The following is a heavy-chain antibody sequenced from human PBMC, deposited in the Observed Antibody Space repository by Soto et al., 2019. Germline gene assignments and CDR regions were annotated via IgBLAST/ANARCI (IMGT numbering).Heavy chain of an antibody. D-gene: IGHD2-2*01. Sequence: AGGSLRLSCAASGFTFSSYAMHWVRQAPGKGLEWVAVISYDGSNKYYADSAKGRFTISRDNSKNTLYLQMNSLRAEDTAVYYCARVPYLVVPAAPMDYWGQGTLVTSPQ. CDR1: GFTFSSYA. V-gene: IGHV3-30-3*01. CDR2: ISYDGSNK. J-gene: IGHJ4*02. CDR3: ARVPYLVVPAAPMDY.